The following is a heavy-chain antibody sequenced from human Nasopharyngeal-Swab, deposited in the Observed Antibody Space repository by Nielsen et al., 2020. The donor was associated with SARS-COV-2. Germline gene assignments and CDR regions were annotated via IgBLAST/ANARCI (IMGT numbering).Heavy chain of an antibody. CDR2: ISSSSSSI. Sequence: GGSLRLSCAASGFNFNSYRMNWVRQAPGKGLEWVSNISSSSSSIYYADSVKGRFTISRDNAKNSLYLQMNSLRAEDTAVYYCARAGNGDYVPPDYWGQGTLVTVSS. V-gene: IGHV3-48*01. D-gene: IGHD4-17*01. CDR3: ARAGNGDYVPPDY. CDR1: GFNFNSYR. J-gene: IGHJ4*02.